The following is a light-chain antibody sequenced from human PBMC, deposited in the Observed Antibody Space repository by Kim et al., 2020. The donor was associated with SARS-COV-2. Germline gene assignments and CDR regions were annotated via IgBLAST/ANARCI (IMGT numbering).Light chain of an antibody. CDR3: QQYGRSPIT. CDR2: GAS. Sequence: EIVLTQSPGTLSLSPGERATLSCRASQSVRSSYLAWYQQKPGQPPRLLIYGASSRATGLPDRFSGSGSGTDFILTISSLEPEDFAFYYCQQYGRSPITFGQGTRLEIK. J-gene: IGKJ5*01. V-gene: IGKV3-20*01. CDR1: QSVRSSY.